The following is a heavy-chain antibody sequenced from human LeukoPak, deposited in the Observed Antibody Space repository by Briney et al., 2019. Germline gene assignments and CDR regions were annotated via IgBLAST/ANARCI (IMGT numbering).Heavy chain of an antibody. D-gene: IGHD3-22*01. CDR3: ARAPLDDSSGYLPFDY. CDR1: GGSISSSSYY. CDR2: IYYSGIT. Sequence: PSETLSLTCDVSGGSISSSSYYWGWIRQPPGKGLEWIGSIYYSGITYYNPSLMSRVTISVDTSKNQFSLKLSSVTAADTAVYYCARAPLDDSSGYLPFDYWGQGTLVTVSS. J-gene: IGHJ4*02. V-gene: IGHV4-39*01.